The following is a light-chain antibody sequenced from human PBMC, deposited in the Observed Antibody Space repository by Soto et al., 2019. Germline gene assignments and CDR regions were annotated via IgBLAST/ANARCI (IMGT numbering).Light chain of an antibody. CDR3: QQYGRSPHT. CDR2: GAS. J-gene: IGKJ2*01. V-gene: IGKV3-20*01. CDR1: QSVSSSF. Sequence: EIVLTQSPGTLSLSPGERATLSCRASQSVSSSFLAWYQQKPGQAPRLLIYGASSRATGIPDRFSGSGSGTDFTLTISRLEPEDFAVYYCQQYGRSPHTFGQGTNLEIK.